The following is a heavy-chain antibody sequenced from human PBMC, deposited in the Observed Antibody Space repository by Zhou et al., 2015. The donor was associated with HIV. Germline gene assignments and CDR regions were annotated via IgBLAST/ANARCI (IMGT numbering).Heavy chain of an antibody. V-gene: IGHV3-30-3*01. CDR1: GFTFSSYS. CDR3: ARDLGWLQYFDY. D-gene: IGHD5-24*01. J-gene: IGHJ4*02. Sequence: QVQLVESGGGVVQSGRSLRLSCAASGFTFSSYSMHWVRQAPGKGLEWVAIISYDGSNKYYAGPVKGRFTISRDNYKNVVFLQMNSLRGDDTAMYYCARDLGWLQYFDYWGQGTLVTV. CDR2: ISYDGSNK.